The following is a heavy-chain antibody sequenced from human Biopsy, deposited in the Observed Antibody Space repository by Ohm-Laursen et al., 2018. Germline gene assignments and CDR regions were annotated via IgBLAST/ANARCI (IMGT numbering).Heavy chain of an antibody. J-gene: IGHJ4*02. CDR1: GKTFSDYQ. V-gene: IGHV4-34*08. CDR2: INQAGTT. D-gene: IGHD2-15*01. CDR3: GNEVHGRDY. Sequence: TLSLTCTVFGKTFSDYQWSWIRQPPGKGLEGIGQINQAGTTNYNPSLKSRISISADESKYEFSLRLTSVTAADTAVYLCGNEVHGRDYWGLGAQVTVSS.